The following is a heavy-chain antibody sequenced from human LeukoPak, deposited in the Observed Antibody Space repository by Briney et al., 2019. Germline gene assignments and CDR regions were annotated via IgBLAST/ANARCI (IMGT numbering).Heavy chain of an antibody. CDR2: FDPEDGET. CDR3: AIRDIVVVPAAIDSQYYYMDV. J-gene: IGHJ6*03. Sequence: WASVKVSCKVSGYTLTELSMHWVRQAPGKGPAWMGGFDPEDGETIYSQKFQGRVTMTEDTSTDTAYMELSSLRSEDTAVYYCAIRDIVVVPAAIDSQYYYMDVWGKGTTVTVSS. V-gene: IGHV1-24*01. D-gene: IGHD2-2*01. CDR1: GYTLTELS.